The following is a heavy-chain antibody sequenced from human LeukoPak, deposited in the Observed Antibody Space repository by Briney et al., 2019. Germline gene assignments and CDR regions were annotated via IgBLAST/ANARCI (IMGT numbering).Heavy chain of an antibody. V-gene: IGHV3-74*01. CDR3: AKGLLTTIWFGVPHETNWFDP. Sequence: GGALTLSCAASGFSFSVYWMHWVRQAPGKGPVWVSRIKTDGSITDYADSVKGRFTISRDNSKNTLFLQMTSLRAEDTAVYYCAKGLLTTIWFGVPHETNWFDPWGQGTLVTVSS. CDR1: GFSFSVYW. J-gene: IGHJ5*02. D-gene: IGHD3-10*01. CDR2: IKTDGSIT.